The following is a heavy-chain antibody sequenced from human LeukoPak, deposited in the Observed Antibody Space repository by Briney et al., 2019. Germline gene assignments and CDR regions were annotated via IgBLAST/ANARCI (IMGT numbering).Heavy chain of an antibody. J-gene: IGHJ6*02. D-gene: IGHD3-9*01. V-gene: IGHV1-8*01. CDR3: ARGGCPRYYDILTGFLAYYYYGMDV. Sequence: ASVKVSCKASGYTFISYDINWVRQATGQGLEWVGWMNPNSGNTGYAQKFQGRVTMTRNTSISTAYMELSSLRSEDTAVYYCARGGCPRYYDILTGFLAYYYYGMDVWGQGTTVTVSS. CDR1: GYTFISYD. CDR2: MNPNSGNT.